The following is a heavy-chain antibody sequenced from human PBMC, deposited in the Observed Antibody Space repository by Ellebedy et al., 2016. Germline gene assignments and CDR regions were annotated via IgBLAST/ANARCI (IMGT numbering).Heavy chain of an antibody. D-gene: IGHD3-16*01. J-gene: IGHJ4*02. Sequence: SETLSLTXTVSGGSISSGGYYWSWIRQPAGKGLEWIGRINTSGNTIYNPSLKSRVTMSVDTSKNHFSLGLSSVTAADTAVYYCATLTIPGGSDFWGQGTLVTVSS. CDR2: INTSGNT. CDR1: GGSISSGGYY. V-gene: IGHV4-61*02. CDR3: ATLTIPGGSDF.